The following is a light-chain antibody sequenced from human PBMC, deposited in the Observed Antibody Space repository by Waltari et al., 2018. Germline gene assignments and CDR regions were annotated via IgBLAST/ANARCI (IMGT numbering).Light chain of an antibody. CDR2: DAS. J-gene: IGKJ2*03. CDR3: QRYETYPYS. Sequence: DIQMTQSPSSLSASVGDRVTITCRASQDINIYLGWFQQKPGKAPRSLIYDASTLQSGVPSRFSGSGSGTEFTLTISSPQPEDFATYYCQRYETYPYSFGQGTTLEIK. CDR1: QDINIY. V-gene: IGKV1-16*01.